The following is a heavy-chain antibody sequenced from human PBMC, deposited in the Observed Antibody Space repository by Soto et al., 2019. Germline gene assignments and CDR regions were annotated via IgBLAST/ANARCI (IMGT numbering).Heavy chain of an antibody. CDR2: IYYSGST. CDR1: GGSISSSSYY. J-gene: IGHJ4*02. Sequence: SETLSLTCTVSGGSISSSSYYWGWIRQPPGKGLEWIGSIYYSGSTYYNPSLKSRVTISVDTSKNQFSLKLSSVTAADTAVYYFARQSGYSGYDYQGLYYFDYWGQGTLVTVSS. CDR3: ARQSGYSGYDYQGLYYFDY. V-gene: IGHV4-39*01. D-gene: IGHD5-12*01.